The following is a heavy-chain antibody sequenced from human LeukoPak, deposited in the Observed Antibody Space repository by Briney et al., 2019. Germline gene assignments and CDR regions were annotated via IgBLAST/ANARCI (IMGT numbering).Heavy chain of an antibody. J-gene: IGHJ4*02. CDR3: ARGRRGAAADTGGY. CDR1: GFTFSSYG. D-gene: IGHD6-13*01. V-gene: IGHV4-34*01. CDR2: INHSGST. Sequence: GTLRLSCAASGFTFSSYGMSWVRQAPGKGLEWIGEINHSGSTNYNPSLKSRVTISVDTSKNQFSLKLSSVTAADTAVYYCARGRRGAAADTGGYWGQGTLVTVSS.